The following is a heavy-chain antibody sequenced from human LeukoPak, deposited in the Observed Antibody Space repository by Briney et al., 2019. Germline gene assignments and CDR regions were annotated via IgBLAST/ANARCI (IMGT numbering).Heavy chain of an antibody. J-gene: IGHJ4*02. Sequence: PSETLSLTCTVSGGSISSYYWSWIRQPPGKGLEWIGYIYYSGSTSYNPSLKSRVTISVDTSKNQFSLKVSSVTAADTAVYYCAKGYYDSSGLTFDYWGQGTLVPVSS. D-gene: IGHD3-22*01. CDR2: IYYSGST. CDR3: AKGYYDSSGLTFDY. CDR1: GGSISSYY. V-gene: IGHV4-59*01.